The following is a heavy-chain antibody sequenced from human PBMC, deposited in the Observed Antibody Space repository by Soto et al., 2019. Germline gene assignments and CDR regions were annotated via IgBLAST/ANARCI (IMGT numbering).Heavy chain of an antibody. Sequence: LRLSCAASGFTFSGSAMHWVRQASGKGLEWVGRIRSKANSYATAYAASVKGRFTISRDDSKNTAYLQMNSLKTEDTAVYYCTRRRFSGYSSGWSMDVWGQGTTVTVSS. CDR3: TRRRFSGYSSGWSMDV. CDR1: GFTFSGSA. J-gene: IGHJ6*02. V-gene: IGHV3-73*01. CDR2: IRSKANSYAT. D-gene: IGHD6-19*01.